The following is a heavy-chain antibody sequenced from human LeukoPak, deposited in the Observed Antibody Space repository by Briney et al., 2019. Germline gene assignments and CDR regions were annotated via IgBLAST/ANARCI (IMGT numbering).Heavy chain of an antibody. D-gene: IGHD3-10*01. J-gene: IGHJ4*02. V-gene: IGHV3-30-3*01. CDR2: ISDDGNDE. Sequence: GGSLRLSCAASGFIFNSFAMPWVRQAPGKGLEWVTVISDDGNDEYYADSVKGRFTISRDNSKNMVYLQMNSLTTEDTAVYYCARGQILGGWPYYFDYWGQGTLVTVSS. CDR1: GFIFNSFA. CDR3: ARGQILGGWPYYFDY.